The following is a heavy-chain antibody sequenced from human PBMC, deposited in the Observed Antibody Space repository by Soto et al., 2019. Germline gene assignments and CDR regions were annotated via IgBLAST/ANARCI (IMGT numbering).Heavy chain of an antibody. CDR3: ARDQRNYYDSSGLFDY. Sequence: SVKVSCKASGGTCSSYAISWVRQAPGQGLEWMGGIIPIFGTANYAQKFQGRVTITADESTSTAYMELSSPRSEDTAVYYCARDQRNYYDSSGLFDYWGQGTLVTVSS. CDR2: IIPIFGTA. J-gene: IGHJ4*02. V-gene: IGHV1-69*13. CDR1: GGTCSSYA. D-gene: IGHD3-22*01.